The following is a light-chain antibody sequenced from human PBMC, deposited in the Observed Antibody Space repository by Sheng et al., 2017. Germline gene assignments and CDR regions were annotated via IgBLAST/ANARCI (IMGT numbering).Light chain of an antibody. Sequence: IVMTQSPDSLAVSLGGRATINCKSSQSVLSSSNNKNYLAWFQQKPGQPPKLLIYWASTRQSGVPDRFSGSGSGTDFTLTISSLQAEDVAVYYCQQYYSTPPLFGQGTKVEIK. J-gene: IGKJ1*01. CDR3: QQYYSTPPL. CDR1: QSVLSSSNNKNY. CDR2: WAS. V-gene: IGKV4-1*01.